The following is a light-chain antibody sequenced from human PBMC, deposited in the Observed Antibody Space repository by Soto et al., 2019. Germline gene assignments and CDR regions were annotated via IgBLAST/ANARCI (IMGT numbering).Light chain of an antibody. J-gene: IGKJ1*01. CDR3: QQANSFPWT. Sequence: DIQMTQSPSSVSASVGDRVTITCRASQGISSWLAWYQHKPGKAPKLLIYAASSLQSGVPSRFSGSGSGTDVTLTISSLQPEDFATYYCQQANSFPWTFGQGTKVEIK. V-gene: IGKV1-12*01. CDR2: AAS. CDR1: QGISSW.